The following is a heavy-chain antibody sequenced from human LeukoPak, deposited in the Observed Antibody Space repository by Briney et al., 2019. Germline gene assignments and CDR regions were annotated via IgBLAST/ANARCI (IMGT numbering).Heavy chain of an antibody. CDR2: IYPDDRT. V-gene: IGHV3-23*03. J-gene: IGHJ4*02. D-gene: IGHD3-10*01. CDR3: AKAKGWYGEGYFDY. CDR1: VFTFSSYA. Sequence: GGSLRLSCAASVFTFSSYAVSWVRQAPGKGLEWVSVIYPDDRTYYADSVKGRFTISRDVSKNTLFLQMTSLRAEDTAVYYCAKAKGWYGEGYFDYWGQGTLVTVSS.